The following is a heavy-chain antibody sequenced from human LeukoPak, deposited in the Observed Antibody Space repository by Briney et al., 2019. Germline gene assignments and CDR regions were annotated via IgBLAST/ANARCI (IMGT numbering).Heavy chain of an antibody. J-gene: IGHJ6*02. CDR2: IYNSGST. D-gene: IGHD3-10*01. CDR3: ARGKFGGYGLNV. CDR1: GGSISSGGYY. V-gene: IGHV4-31*03. Sequence: SETLSLTCTVSGGSISSGGYYWNRIRQHPGKGLEWIGYIYNSGSTNYNPSRKSRLTILVDTSKNQFSLTLSSMTAADTAVYYCARGKFGGYGLNVWGQGTTVTVSS.